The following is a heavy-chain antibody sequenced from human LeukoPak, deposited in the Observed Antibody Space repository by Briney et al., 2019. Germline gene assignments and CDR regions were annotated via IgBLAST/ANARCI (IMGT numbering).Heavy chain of an antibody. CDR2: VYSGGLT. V-gene: IGHV3-66*01. Sequence: GGSLRLSCVASGFTVSDNYRSWVRQAPGKGLEWVSTVYSGGLTYYADPVKGRFTISRDNSKNTLYLQMSSLRAEDTAVYYCVRDRWPGLGDFWGQGTTVTVSS. D-gene: IGHD6-19*01. CDR1: GFTVSDNY. J-gene: IGHJ6*02. CDR3: VRDRWPGLGDF.